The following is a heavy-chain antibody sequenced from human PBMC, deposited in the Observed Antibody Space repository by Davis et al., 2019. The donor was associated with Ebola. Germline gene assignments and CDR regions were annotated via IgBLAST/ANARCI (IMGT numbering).Heavy chain of an antibody. V-gene: IGHV3-21*01. CDR3: AKDQVGYSYDFGMDV. Sequence: GESLKISCAASGFTFSSYSMNWVRQAPGKGLEWVSSISSSSSYIYYADSVKGRFTISRDNAKNSLYLQMNSLRAEDTAVYYCAKDQVGYSYDFGMDVWGQGTTVTVSS. J-gene: IGHJ6*02. D-gene: IGHD5-18*01. CDR2: ISSSSSYI. CDR1: GFTFSSYS.